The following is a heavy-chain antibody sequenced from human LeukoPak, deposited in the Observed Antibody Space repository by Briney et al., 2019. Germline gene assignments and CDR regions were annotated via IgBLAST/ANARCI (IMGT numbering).Heavy chain of an antibody. Sequence: GGSLRLSCAASGFTFSAYGLSWVRQAPGKGLEWVSTISGSGGRIYYADSVKGRFTISRDNAKNSLYLQMNSLRAEDTAVYYCARAPRYCSGGSCKGNSWFDPWGQGTLVTVSS. CDR1: GFTFSAYG. D-gene: IGHD2-15*01. V-gene: IGHV3-23*01. CDR2: ISGSGGRI. J-gene: IGHJ5*02. CDR3: ARAPRYCSGGSCKGNSWFDP.